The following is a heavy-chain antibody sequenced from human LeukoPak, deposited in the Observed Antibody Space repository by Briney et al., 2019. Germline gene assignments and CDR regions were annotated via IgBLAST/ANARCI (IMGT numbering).Heavy chain of an antibody. CDR1: GFTFSSYA. D-gene: IGHD2-2*01. CDR2: ISGSGGST. Sequence: PGGSLRLSCAASGFTFSSYAISWVRQAPGKGLEWVSAISGSGGSTYYADSVKGRFTISRDNSKNTLYLQMNSLRAEDTAVYYCAKMGNFVVVPAANYFDYWGQGTLVTVSS. CDR3: AKMGNFVVVPAANYFDY. V-gene: IGHV3-23*01. J-gene: IGHJ4*02.